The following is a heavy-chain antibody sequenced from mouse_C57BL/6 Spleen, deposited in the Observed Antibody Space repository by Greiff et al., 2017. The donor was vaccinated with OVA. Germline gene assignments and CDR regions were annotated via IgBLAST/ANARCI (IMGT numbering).Heavy chain of an antibody. CDR1: GYSFTGYY. Sequence: QLQQSGPELVKPGASVKISCKASGYSFTGYYMNWVKQSPEKSLEWIGEINPSTGGTTYNQKFKAKATLTVDKSSSTAYMQLKSLTSEDSAVYYCASPSRDYYGRADYAMDYWGQGTSVTVSS. V-gene: IGHV1-42*01. D-gene: IGHD1-1*01. J-gene: IGHJ4*01. CDR3: ASPSRDYYGRADYAMDY. CDR2: INPSTGGT.